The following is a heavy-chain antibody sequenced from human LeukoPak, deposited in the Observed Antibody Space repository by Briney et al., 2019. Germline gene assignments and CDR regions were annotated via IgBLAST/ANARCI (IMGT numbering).Heavy chain of an antibody. V-gene: IGHV3-7*01. Sequence: PGWSLRVPCAASGFTFSSFWMTWVGQAPGKRLECVANIKQDGTDKYYVGSVKGRFTISRDNAKNSLYLQMSSLRAEDTAAYYCARGRWGSGYYFDYWGQGTLVTVSS. J-gene: IGHJ4*02. CDR3: ARGRWGSGYYFDY. CDR2: IKQDGTDK. D-gene: IGHD6-25*01. CDR1: GFTFSSFW.